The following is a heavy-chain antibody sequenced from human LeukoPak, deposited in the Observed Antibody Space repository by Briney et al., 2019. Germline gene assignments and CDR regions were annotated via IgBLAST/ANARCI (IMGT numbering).Heavy chain of an antibody. Sequence: GGSLRLSCVASGFTFSSYWMSWVRQTLGKGLEWGANIKQDGSEKNYVDSVKGRFAISRDNAKNSLYLQMNSLRADDTAVYYCARERGSGSYHPFDPWGQGTLATVSS. J-gene: IGHJ5*02. V-gene: IGHV3-7*01. D-gene: IGHD3-10*01. CDR1: GFTFSSYW. CDR2: IKQDGSEK. CDR3: ARERGSGSYHPFDP.